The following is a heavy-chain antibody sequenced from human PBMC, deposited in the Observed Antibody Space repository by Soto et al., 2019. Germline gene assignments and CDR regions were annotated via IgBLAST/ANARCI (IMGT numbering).Heavy chain of an antibody. CDR1: GFTFSAYG. D-gene: IGHD3-10*01. CDR3: VKAYFPSGSYGFCDQ. V-gene: IGHV3-30*18. J-gene: IGHJ4*02. Sequence: QVQLVESGGGVVQPGWSRRLSCAASGFTFSAYGMHWVRQAPGRGLEWVATTSYDGGSKHYADSVKGRFVISRDNSQNTLSLPMHSVRPEDTALYYCVKAYFPSGSYGFCDQWGQGYRVTVSS. CDR2: TSYDGGSK.